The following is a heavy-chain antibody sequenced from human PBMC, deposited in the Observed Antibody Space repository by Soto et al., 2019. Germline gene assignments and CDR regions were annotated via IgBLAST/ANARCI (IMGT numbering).Heavy chain of an antibody. Sequence: SETLSLTCTVSGGSISSGANYWSWVRQGPGKGLEWIGNIYYSGSAYYNPSLKSRLTMSVDTSKNSFSLKLTSVTAADTAGYYCARLLCSSTTGYFPDWFDTWGQGTRVTVSS. CDR3: ARLLCSSTTGYFPDWFDT. J-gene: IGHJ5*02. D-gene: IGHD2-2*01. CDR2: IYYSGSA. CDR1: GGSISSGANY. V-gene: IGHV4-31*02.